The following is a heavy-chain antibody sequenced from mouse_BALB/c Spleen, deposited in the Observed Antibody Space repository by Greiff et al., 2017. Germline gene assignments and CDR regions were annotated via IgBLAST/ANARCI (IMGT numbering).Heavy chain of an antibody. Sequence: QVQLQQPGAELVKPGASVKLSCTASGYTFTSYWMHWVKQRPGQGLEWIGEINPSNGRTNYNEKFKSKATLTVDKSSSTAYMQLSSLTSEDSAVYYCARDRGLRGAYWGQGTLVTVSA. V-gene: IGHV1S81*02. D-gene: IGHD2-4*01. CDR2: INPSNGRT. CDR3: ARDRGLRGAY. CDR1: GYTFTSYW. J-gene: IGHJ3*01.